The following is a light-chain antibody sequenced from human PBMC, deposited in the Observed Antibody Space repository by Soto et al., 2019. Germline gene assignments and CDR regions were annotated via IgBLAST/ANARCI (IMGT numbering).Light chain of an antibody. J-gene: IGKJ5*01. CDR2: WAS. CDR1: QSVLYSSNNKNY. V-gene: IGKV4-1*01. Sequence: DIVMTHSPASLAVSLGERASINCKSSQSVLYSSNNKNYLAWYQQKPGQPPKLLIYWASTRESGVPDRFSGSGSGTDFTLEISRVETDDVGIYYCMQSTQLPPTFGQGTRLEIK. CDR3: MQSTQLPPT.